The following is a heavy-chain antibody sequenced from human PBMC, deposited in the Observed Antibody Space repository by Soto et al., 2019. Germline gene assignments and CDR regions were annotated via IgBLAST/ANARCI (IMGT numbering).Heavy chain of an antibody. D-gene: IGHD1-26*01. J-gene: IGHJ6*02. CDR2: IGTAGDT. CDR3: ARHWEPGSMDV. V-gene: IGHV3-13*01. Sequence: EVQLVESGGGLVQPGGSLRLSCAASGFTFSSYDMHWVRQATGKGLEWVSAIGTAGDTYYPGSVKGRFTISKENAKNSLNLKMNSLRAEDTAVYYCARHWEPGSMDVWGQGTTVTVSS. CDR1: GFTFSSYD.